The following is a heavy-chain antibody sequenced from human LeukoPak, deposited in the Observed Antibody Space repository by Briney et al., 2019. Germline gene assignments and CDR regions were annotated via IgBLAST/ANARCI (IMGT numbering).Heavy chain of an antibody. V-gene: IGHV4-30-2*01. CDR3: AGRGCFDSRKENSFHI. CDR1: GDSITAGDPS. J-gene: IGHJ3*02. CDR2: IYQSGRP. D-gene: IGHD3-22*01. Sequence: SETLSLICAVSGDSITAGDPSWSWIRQPPGKGLEWIGDIYQSGRPFFNLSLKSRVSISIVRPRNQFSVNLDAVTAADTAVFFCAGRGCFDSRKENSFHIWDQGTLVSVSS.